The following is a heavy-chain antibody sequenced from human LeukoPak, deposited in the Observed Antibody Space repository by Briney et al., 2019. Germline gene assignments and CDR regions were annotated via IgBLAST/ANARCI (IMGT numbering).Heavy chain of an antibody. CDR1: GYTFTDYY. J-gene: IGHJ4*02. V-gene: IGHV1-2*02. D-gene: IGHD3-3*01. CDR2: ISPNSGDT. CDR3: ARRAPDFYGYDY. Sequence: ASVKVSCKASGYTFTDYYIHWVRQAPGQGLEWMGWISPNSGDTYYAQNFQGRVTMTRDTSITTAYMELSRLRSDDTAVCYCARRAPDFYGYDYWGQGTLVTVSS.